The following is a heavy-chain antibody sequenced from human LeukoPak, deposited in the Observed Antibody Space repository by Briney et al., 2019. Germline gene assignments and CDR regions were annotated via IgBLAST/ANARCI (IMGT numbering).Heavy chain of an antibody. CDR3: ARGDGYNWEFSFDY. CDR1: GGSISNYY. D-gene: IGHD5-24*01. Sequence: SETLSLTCTVSGGSISNYYWTWIRQPPGKGLEWIGYIYYSGSTNYNPSLKSPVTISLDTSKNQFSLKLTSVTAADTALYYCARGDGYNWEFSFDYWGQGTLVTVSS. CDR2: IYYSGST. J-gene: IGHJ4*02. V-gene: IGHV4-59*01.